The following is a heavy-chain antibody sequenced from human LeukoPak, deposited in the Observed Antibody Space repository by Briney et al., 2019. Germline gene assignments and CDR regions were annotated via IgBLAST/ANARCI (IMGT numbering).Heavy chain of an antibody. CDR3: ARGRGYDYGDYEAFDY. D-gene: IGHD4-17*01. CDR2: IYSGGST. V-gene: IGHV3-53*01. J-gene: IGHJ4*02. CDR1: GFTVSSDY. Sequence: GGSLRLSCAASGFTVSSDYMSWVRQAPGKGLEWVSVIYSGGSTYYADSVKGRFTISRDNSKNTLYLQMNSLRAEDTAVYYCARGRGYDYGDYEAFDYWGQGTLVTVSS.